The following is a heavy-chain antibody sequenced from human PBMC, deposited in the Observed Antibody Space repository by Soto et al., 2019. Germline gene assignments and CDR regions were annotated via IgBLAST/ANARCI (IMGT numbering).Heavy chain of an antibody. V-gene: IGHV1-46*01. CDR1: GYPFGAYY. Sequence: ASVKVSCKASGYPFGAYYMHWLRQAPGQGLEWMGIINPSDGKTTYAQKFQGRLTLTRDTSSSTLFMELRSLRSDDTAVYYCARGPRGGYGDYVFDPWGQGTLVTVSS. J-gene: IGHJ5*02. CDR2: INPSDGKT. CDR3: ARGPRGGYGDYVFDP. D-gene: IGHD4-17*01.